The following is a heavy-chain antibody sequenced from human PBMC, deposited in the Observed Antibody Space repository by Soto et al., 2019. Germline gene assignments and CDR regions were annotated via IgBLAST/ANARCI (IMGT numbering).Heavy chain of an antibody. J-gene: IGHJ3*02. D-gene: IGHD3-10*01. CDR1: GFTFSSYG. CDR2: IWYDGSNK. CDR3: ARDRYYGSGSYYDAFDI. V-gene: IGHV3-33*01. Sequence: QVQLVESGGGVVQPGRSLRLSCAASGFTFSSYGMHWVRQAPGKGLEWVAVIWYDGSNKYYADSVKGRFTISRDNSKNTLYLQMNSLRAEDTAVYYCARDRYYGSGSYYDAFDIWGQGTMVTVSS.